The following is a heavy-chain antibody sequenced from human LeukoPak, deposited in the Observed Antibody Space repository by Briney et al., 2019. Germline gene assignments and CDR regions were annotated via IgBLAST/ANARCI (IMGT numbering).Heavy chain of an antibody. J-gene: IGHJ6*03. V-gene: IGHV3-7*01. CDR3: ARELSATGRYYTNGVCYTKDYYYYYMDV. CDR1: GFTFSSYW. CDR2: IKQDGSVV. D-gene: IGHD2-8*01. Sequence: PGGSLRLSCAASGFTFSSYWMSWVRQAPGKGLEWVANIKQDGSVVQYVDSVRGRFTISRDNAKNSLYLQMNSLRAEDTAVYYCARELSATGRYYTNGVCYTKDYYYYYMDVWGKGTTVTVSS.